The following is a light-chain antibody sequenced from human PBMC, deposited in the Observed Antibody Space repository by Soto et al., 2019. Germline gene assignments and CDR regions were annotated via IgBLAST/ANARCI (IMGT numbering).Light chain of an antibody. J-gene: IGLJ1*01. CDR1: SSDVGGYNY. CDR2: EVS. CDR3: SSYAGSNLYV. V-gene: IGLV2-8*01. Sequence: HSELTQPPSAYGFPGQSVTISCTRTSSDVGGYNYVSWYQQHPGKAPKLMIYEVSKRPSGVPDRFSGSKSGNTASLTVSGLQAEDEADYYCSSYAGSNLYVFGTGTKVTVL.